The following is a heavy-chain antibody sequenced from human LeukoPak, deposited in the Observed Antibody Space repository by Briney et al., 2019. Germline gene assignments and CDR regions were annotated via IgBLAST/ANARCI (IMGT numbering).Heavy chain of an antibody. J-gene: IGHJ4*02. D-gene: IGHD3-22*01. CDR1: GGSISSSNW. V-gene: IGHV4-4*02. Sequence: PSGTLSLTCGVSGGSISSSNWWTWVRQPPGKGLEWIGETYHSGSTNYNPSLKSRVTISVDKSKNQFSLRLTSVTAADTAVYYCARDSRSYERSGYYHFDYWGQGSLVTVSS. CDR2: TYHSGST. CDR3: ARDSRSYERSGYYHFDY.